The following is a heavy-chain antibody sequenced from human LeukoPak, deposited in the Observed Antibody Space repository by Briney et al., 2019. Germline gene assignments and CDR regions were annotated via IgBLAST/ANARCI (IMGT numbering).Heavy chain of an antibody. V-gene: IGHV1-2*02. CDR2: INPNGGGT. J-gene: IGHJ2*01. D-gene: IGHD3-22*01. Sequence: ASVKVSCKASGYTFTGYYILWVRQAPGQGLEWMGWINPNGGGTNYAQKFQGRVIMTRGAPISTAYMELSRLRSDDTAVYYCARTTYYYDSSGYYAPNWYFDLWGRGTLVTVSS. CDR3: ARTTYYYDSSGYYAPNWYFDL. CDR1: GYTFTGYY.